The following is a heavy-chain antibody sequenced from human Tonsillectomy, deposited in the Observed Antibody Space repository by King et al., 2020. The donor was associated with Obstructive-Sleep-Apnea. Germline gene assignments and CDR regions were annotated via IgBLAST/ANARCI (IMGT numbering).Heavy chain of an antibody. D-gene: IGHD3-10*01. Sequence: VQLVESGGGLVQPGGSLRLSCTASGFIFSDYAMSWVRQAPGKGLERVSAVVASGITTYYADSVKGRFTISRDNTKNTLYLQMNSLRAEDTAIFYCARMFRQFGESWGFDPWGQGTLVTVSS. V-gene: IGHV3-23*04. CDR2: VVASGITT. CDR3: ARMFRQFGESWGFDP. CDR1: GFIFSDYA. J-gene: IGHJ5*02.